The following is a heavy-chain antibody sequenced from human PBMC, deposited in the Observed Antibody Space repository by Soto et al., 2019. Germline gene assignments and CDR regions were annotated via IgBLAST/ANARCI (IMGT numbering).Heavy chain of an antibody. CDR3: ARQGGFRQQWLVVDY. CDR2: IYYSGST. D-gene: IGHD6-19*01. CDR1: CGSISSSSYY. Sequence: PSETLSLTCTVSCGSISSSSYYWGWIRQPPGKGLEWIGSIYYSGSTYYNPSLKSRATISVDTSKNQFSLKLSSVTAADTAVYYCARQGGFRQQWLVVDYWGQGTLVTVSS. V-gene: IGHV4-39*01. J-gene: IGHJ4*02.